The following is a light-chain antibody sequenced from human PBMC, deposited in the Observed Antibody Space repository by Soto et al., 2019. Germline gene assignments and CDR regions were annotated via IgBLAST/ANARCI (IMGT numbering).Light chain of an antibody. Sequence: EIVLTQSPGTLSLSPGERATLSCRASQSVSSSYLGWYQQKPGQAPRLLIFGASSRATGIPDRFSGSGSESDFTLTIARLGPEDFAVYYCQQYSDSAWTFGQGTRVEIK. CDR3: QQYSDSAWT. CDR2: GAS. CDR1: QSVSSSY. V-gene: IGKV3-20*01. J-gene: IGKJ1*01.